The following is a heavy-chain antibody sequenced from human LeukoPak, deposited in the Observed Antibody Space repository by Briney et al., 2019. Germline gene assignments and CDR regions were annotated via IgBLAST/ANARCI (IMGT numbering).Heavy chain of an antibody. CDR3: ARDRGVVVAAHNWFDP. D-gene: IGHD2-15*01. CDR1: GGTFSSYA. V-gene: IGHV1-69*05. J-gene: IGHJ5*02. Sequence: TVKVSCKASGGTFSSYAISWVRQAPGQGLEWMGRIIPIFGTANYAQKFQGRVTITTDESTSTAYMELSSLRSEDTAVYYCARDRGVVVAAHNWFDPWGQGTLVTVSS. CDR2: IIPIFGTA.